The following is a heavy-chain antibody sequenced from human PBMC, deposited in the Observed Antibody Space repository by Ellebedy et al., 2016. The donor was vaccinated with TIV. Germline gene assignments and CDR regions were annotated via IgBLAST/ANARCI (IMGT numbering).Heavy chain of an antibody. CDR2: ITGDGVST. J-gene: IGHJ4*02. CDR3: VKAWGD. D-gene: IGHD3-16*01. CDR1: GFTFAPYA. V-gene: IGHV3-64D*06. Sequence: GESLKIYCLASGFTFAPYAMHWVRQAPGKGLEYVSAITGDGVSTYYADSVKGRFTISRDNSKHTLYLQMSSLRPEDTAMYYCVKAWGDWGQGTLVTVSS.